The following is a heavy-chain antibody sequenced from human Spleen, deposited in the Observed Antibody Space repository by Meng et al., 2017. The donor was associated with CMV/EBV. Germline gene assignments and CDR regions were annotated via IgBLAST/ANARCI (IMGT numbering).Heavy chain of an antibody. CDR2: ISSSSSYT. CDR3: TRLAVAGNFDY. Sequence: QVQVVASWGGLVKPGGSLRLSCAASGFTFSDYYMSWIRQAPGKGLEWVSYISSSSSYTNYADSVKGRFTISRDNAKNSLYLQMNSLRAEDTAVYYCTRLAVAGNFDYWGQGTLVTVSS. CDR1: GFTFSDYY. J-gene: IGHJ4*02. D-gene: IGHD6-19*01. V-gene: IGHV3-11*06.